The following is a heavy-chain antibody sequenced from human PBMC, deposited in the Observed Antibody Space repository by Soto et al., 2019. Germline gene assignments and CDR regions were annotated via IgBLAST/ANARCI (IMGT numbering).Heavy chain of an antibody. CDR3: AKEMYPRTVLDSSSPWGDY. V-gene: IGHV3-30*18. D-gene: IGHD6-6*01. Sequence: QVQLVESGGGVAHPGRSLRLSCAVSGFTFSDYGMHWVRQAPGKGLEWVAVVSYDGSYKYYADSVKGRFTVSRDLSGNTLFLQMNSLRLEDTAVYFCAKEMYPRTVLDSSSPWGDYWGQGTLVAVSS. J-gene: IGHJ4*02. CDR2: VSYDGSYK. CDR1: GFTFSDYG.